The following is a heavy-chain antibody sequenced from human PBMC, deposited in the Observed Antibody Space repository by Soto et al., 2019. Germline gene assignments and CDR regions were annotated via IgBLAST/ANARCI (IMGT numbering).Heavy chain of an antibody. CDR1: GGSFTGYY. Sequence: SETLSLTCAVYGGSFTGYYCTWIRQPPGKGLEWIGEINHSGTTNYNPSLKSRVTISVDTSKNQFSLKLTSVTVADTAVYFCARDGRFMLRGFSFYNGMDVWGQGTTVTVSS. V-gene: IGHV4-34*01. J-gene: IGHJ6*02. CDR3: ARDGRFMLRGFSFYNGMDV. D-gene: IGHD3-10*01. CDR2: INHSGTT.